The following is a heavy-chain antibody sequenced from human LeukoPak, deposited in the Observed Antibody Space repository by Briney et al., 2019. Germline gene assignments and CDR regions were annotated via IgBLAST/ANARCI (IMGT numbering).Heavy chain of an antibody. J-gene: IGHJ4*02. CDR3: ARRPYVSGSNLYFDY. CDR2: ISDTGAGT. D-gene: IGHD5-12*01. Sequence: GGSLRLSCAACGFTFSSYVMTWVRRAPGKGLEWVSTISDTGAGTYYADSVKGRFTISKDNSKNTLYLQMNSLGADDTAVYYCARRPYVSGSNLYFDYWGQGALVTVSS. CDR1: GFTFSSYV. V-gene: IGHV3-23*01.